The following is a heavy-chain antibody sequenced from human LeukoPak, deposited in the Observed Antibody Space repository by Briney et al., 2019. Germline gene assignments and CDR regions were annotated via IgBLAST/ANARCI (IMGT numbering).Heavy chain of an antibody. V-gene: IGHV1-18*01. D-gene: IGHD3-3*01. CDR1: GYTFTSYG. J-gene: IGHJ4*02. Sequence: LWASVNVSFKASGYTFTSYGISWVRQAPGQGLEWMGWISAYNGNTNYAQKLQGRVTMTTDTSTSTAYMELRSLRSDDTAVYYCARPRSYYDFWSGPEPLDYWGQGTLVTVSS. CDR2: ISAYNGNT. CDR3: ARPRSYYDFWSGPEPLDY.